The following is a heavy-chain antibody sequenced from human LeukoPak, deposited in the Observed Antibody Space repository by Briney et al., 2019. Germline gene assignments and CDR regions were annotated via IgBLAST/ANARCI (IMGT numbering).Heavy chain of an antibody. CDR1: GGSISSGDNC. V-gene: IGHV4-31*03. D-gene: IGHD1-26*01. CDR3: ARGGVGATGYFDC. Sequence: PSQTLSLTCTVSGGSISSGDNCWTWIRQLPGKGLEWIGYFYDSGNTYYNPSLKSRLTISVDTSKNQFSLELSSVTAADRAVYYCARGGVGATGYFDCWGQGSLVTVSS. J-gene: IGHJ4*02. CDR2: FYDSGNT.